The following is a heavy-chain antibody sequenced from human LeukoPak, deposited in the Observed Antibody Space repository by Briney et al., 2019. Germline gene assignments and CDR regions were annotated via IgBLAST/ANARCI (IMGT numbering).Heavy chain of an antibody. Sequence: ASVKVSCKACGYTFTAYYMHWVRQAPGQGLEWMGHINPNSGGTDYAQKFQGRVTMTRDTSISTAYMELSRLRSDDTAVYYCARLSSGYYVFDYWGQGTLVTVSS. CDR2: INPNSGGT. CDR3: ARLSSGYYVFDY. D-gene: IGHD3-22*01. CDR1: GYTFTAYY. J-gene: IGHJ4*02. V-gene: IGHV1-2*06.